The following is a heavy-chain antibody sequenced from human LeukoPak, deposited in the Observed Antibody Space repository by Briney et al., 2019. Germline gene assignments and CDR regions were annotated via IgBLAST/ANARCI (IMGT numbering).Heavy chain of an antibody. D-gene: IGHD6-13*01. CDR1: GYSFPTYW. CDR2: IYPGYSDT. CDR3: ARVGGTEYSSSQPFDY. J-gene: IGHJ4*02. Sequence: GESLKISCNGSGYSFPTYWIGWVRQMPGEGLEGMGIIYPGYSDTTYSPSFQGQVTISADKSISTVYLQWSSLKASDTAIYYCARVGGTEYSSSQPFDYWGQGTLVTVSS. V-gene: IGHV5-51*01.